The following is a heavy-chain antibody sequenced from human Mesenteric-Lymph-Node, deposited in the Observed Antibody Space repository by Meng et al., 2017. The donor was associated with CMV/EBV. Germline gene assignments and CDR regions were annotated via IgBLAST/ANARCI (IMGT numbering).Heavy chain of an antibody. D-gene: IGHD2-2*02. Sequence: GESLKISCAASGFTFSSYGMHWVRQAPGKGLEWVAVIWYDGSNKYYADSVKGRFTISRDNAKNSLYLQMNSLRAEDTAVYYCARGEWLEEYQLLYRDYYYGMDVWGQGTTVTVSS. V-gene: IGHV3-33*03. CDR3: ARGEWLEEYQLLYRDYYYGMDV. J-gene: IGHJ6*02. CDR2: IWYDGSNK. CDR1: GFTFSSYG.